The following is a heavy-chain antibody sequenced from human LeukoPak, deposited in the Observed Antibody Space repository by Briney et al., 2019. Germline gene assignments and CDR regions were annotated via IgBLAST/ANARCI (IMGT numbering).Heavy chain of an antibody. CDR3: ARRTNTALDY. CDR2: IYPGDSDT. CDR1: GYNFATYW. J-gene: IGHJ4*02. D-gene: IGHD5-18*01. V-gene: IGHV5-51*01. Sequence: GESLKISCQGSGYNFATYWIGWVRQMPGKGLEWMGIIYPGDSDTTLSPSFQGQVTISADKSISTAYLQWSSLKASDTAMYYCARRTNTALDYWGQGTLVTVSS.